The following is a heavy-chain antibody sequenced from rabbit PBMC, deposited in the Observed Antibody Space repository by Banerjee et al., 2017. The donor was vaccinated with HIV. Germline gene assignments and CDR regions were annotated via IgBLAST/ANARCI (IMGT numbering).Heavy chain of an antibody. J-gene: IGHJ4*01. CDR3: ARDLAGVIGWNFNL. V-gene: IGHV1S45*01. CDR2: INTSSGNT. D-gene: IGHD4-1*01. CDR1: GFTLSSYW. Sequence: QEQLKEIGGGLVQPEGSLTLTCKASGFTLSSYWMWWVRQAPGKGLEWIACINTSSGNTVYASWAKGRFTISKTSSTTVTLQMTSLTAADTATYFCARDLAGVIGWNFNLWGPGTLVTVS.